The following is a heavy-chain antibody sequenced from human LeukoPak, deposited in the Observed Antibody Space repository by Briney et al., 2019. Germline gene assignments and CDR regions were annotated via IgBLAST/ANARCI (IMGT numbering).Heavy chain of an antibody. D-gene: IGHD1-7*01. Sequence: GESLKISCKGFGYSFTSYWIGWVRQMPGKGLEWMGIIYPGDSDTRYSPSFQGQVTISADKSISTAYLQWSSLKASDTAMYYCARSPTRGGLELRSYFDYWGQGTLVTVSS. J-gene: IGHJ4*02. CDR3: ARSPTRGGLELRSYFDY. CDR2: IYPGDSDT. CDR1: GYSFTSYW. V-gene: IGHV5-51*01.